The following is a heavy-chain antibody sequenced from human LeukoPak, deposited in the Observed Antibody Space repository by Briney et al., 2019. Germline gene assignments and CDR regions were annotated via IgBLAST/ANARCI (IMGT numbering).Heavy chain of an antibody. J-gene: IGHJ4*02. CDR2: IIPIFGTA. D-gene: IGHD5-18*01. CDR3: ARDLWDTAMVNLVL. Sequence: GASVKVSCKASGGTFSSYAISWVRQAPGQGLEWMGGIIPIFGTANYAQKFQGRVTITADESTSTAYMELSSLRSEDTAVYYCARDLWDTAMVNLVLWGQGTLVTVSS. V-gene: IGHV1-69*13. CDR1: GGTFSSYA.